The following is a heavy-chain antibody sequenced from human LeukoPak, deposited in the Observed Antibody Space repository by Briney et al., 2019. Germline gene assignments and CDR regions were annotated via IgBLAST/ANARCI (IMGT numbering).Heavy chain of an antibody. Sequence: PGRSQTLSCAASGFTFSTYAMHWVRQAPGKGLEWVAVISYDGRQKYYADSVKGRFTISRDNSKNTLYLQMNSLRAEDTAVYYCAREDTAMVLGGQGTLVTVSS. CDR1: GFTFSTYA. V-gene: IGHV3-30*04. J-gene: IGHJ4*02. CDR3: AREDTAMVL. D-gene: IGHD5-18*01. CDR2: ISYDGRQK.